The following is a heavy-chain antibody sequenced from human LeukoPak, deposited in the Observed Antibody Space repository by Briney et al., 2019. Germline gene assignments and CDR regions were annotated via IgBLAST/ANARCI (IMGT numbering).Heavy chain of an antibody. CDR2: IYPGDSDT. CDR3: ARHPQDYDFWSGYYRD. Sequence: RGESLKISCKGSGYSFTSYWIGWVRQMPGKGLEWMGIIYPGDSDTRYSPPFQGQVTISADKSISTAYLQWSSLKASDTAMYYCARHPQDYDFWSGYYRDWGQGTLVTVSS. D-gene: IGHD3-3*01. J-gene: IGHJ4*02. V-gene: IGHV5-51*01. CDR1: GYSFTSYW.